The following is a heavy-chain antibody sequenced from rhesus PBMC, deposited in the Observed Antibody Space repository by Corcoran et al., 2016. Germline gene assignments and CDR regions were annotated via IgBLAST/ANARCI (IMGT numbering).Heavy chain of an antibody. J-gene: IGHJ4*01. Sequence: QVQLQESGPGLVKPSETLSLTCAVSGYSISSGYGWSWIRQPPGKGLGWIGYISGSSGSTNYNPSLKSRVTISKDTSKNQFSLKLSSVTAADTAVYYCASYSSGWYLGYYFDYWGQGVLVTVSS. CDR3: ASYSSGWYLGYYFDY. V-gene: IGHV4-127*01. CDR1: GYSISSGYG. CDR2: ISGSSGST. D-gene: IGHD6-31*01.